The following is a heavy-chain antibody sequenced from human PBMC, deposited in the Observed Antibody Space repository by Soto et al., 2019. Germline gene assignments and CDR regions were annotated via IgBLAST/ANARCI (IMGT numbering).Heavy chain of an antibody. CDR2: ISYDGSDK. CDR3: ARGYVVDS. J-gene: IGHJ5*01. CDR1: GFIFSSYA. V-gene: IGHV3-30-3*01. Sequence: QVQLVESGGGEVPPGRSLRLSCKASGFIFSSYALHWVRQAPGKGLEWVAGISYDGSDKYYADSVRGRFTISRDKATSTVFLEMNSLRPDEAAVYYCARGYVVDSLGRGTQVTVSS. D-gene: IGHD3-16*01.